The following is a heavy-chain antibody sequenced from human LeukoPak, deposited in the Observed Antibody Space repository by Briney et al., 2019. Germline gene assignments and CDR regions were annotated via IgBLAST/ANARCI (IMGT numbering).Heavy chain of an antibody. CDR2: IYHSGST. D-gene: IGHD2-8*01. V-gene: IGHV4-38-2*02. Sequence: SETLSLTCTVSGYSISSGYYWGWIRQPPGKGLEWIGSIYHSGSTYYNSSLKSRVTISVDTSKNQFSLKLSSVTAADTAVYYCAREREGDCTNGVCSYFDYWGQGTLVTVSS. J-gene: IGHJ4*02. CDR1: GYSISSGYY. CDR3: AREREGDCTNGVCSYFDY.